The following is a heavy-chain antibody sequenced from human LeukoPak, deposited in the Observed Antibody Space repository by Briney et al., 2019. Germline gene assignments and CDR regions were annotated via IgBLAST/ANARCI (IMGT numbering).Heavy chain of an antibody. J-gene: IGHJ3*02. V-gene: IGHV1-46*01. D-gene: IGHD2-2*01. CDR1: GYTFTSYY. CDR3: ARDRSRYCSSTSCPGRAFDI. CDR2: INPSGGST. Sequence: GASVKVSCKASGYTFTSYYMHWVRQAPGQGLEWMGIINPSGGSTSYAQKFQGRVTMTRDTSTSTVYMELSSLRSGDTAVYYCARDRSRYCSSTSCPGRAFDIWGQGTMVTVSS.